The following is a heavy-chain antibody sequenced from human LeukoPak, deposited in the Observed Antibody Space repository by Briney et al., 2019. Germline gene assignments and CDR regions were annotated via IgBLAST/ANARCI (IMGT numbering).Heavy chain of an antibody. CDR1: GYSFTSYW. CDR2: IYPDDSDT. CDR3: ARAPLLEWPPGCFDY. J-gene: IGHJ4*02. D-gene: IGHD3-3*01. Sequence: GESLKISCKGSGYSFTSYWIGWVRQMPGEGLEWMGIIYPDDSDTTYSPSFQGQVTISADKSISTAYLQWSSLKASDTAMYYCARAPLLEWPPGCFDYWGQGTLVTVSS. V-gene: IGHV5-51*01.